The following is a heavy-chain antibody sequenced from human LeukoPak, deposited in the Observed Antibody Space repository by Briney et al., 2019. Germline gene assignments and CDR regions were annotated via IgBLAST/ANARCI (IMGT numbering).Heavy chain of an antibody. CDR2: GNPKTGDT. Sequence: PLASVKVSCKASGYTFSDYWTHWVRQAPGQGLEWMGCGNPKTGDTKYAQKFQGRVTMTRDTSITTAYLDLSRLTFDDTAVYYCARNRAYGDYRDWFDPWGQGTLVTVSS. D-gene: IGHD4-17*01. V-gene: IGHV1-2*02. J-gene: IGHJ5*02. CDR3: ARNRAYGDYRDWFDP. CDR1: GYTFSDYW.